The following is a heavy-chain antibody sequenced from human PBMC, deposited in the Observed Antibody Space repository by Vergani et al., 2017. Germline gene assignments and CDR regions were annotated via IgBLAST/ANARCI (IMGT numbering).Heavy chain of an antibody. CDR3: ARDVTAAGRSD. Sequence: QVQLVQSGAEVKKPGSSVKVSCKASGGTFSSYAISWVRQAPGQGLEWMGGINPNSGGTNYAQKFQGRVTMTRDTSISTAYMELSRLRSDDTAVYYCARDVTAAGRSDWGQGTLVTVSS. CDR2: INPNSGGT. CDR1: GGTFSSYA. J-gene: IGHJ4*02. V-gene: IGHV1-2*02. D-gene: IGHD6-25*01.